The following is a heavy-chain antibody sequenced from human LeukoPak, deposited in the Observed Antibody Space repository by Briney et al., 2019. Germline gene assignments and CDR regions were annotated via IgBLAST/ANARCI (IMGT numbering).Heavy chain of an antibody. CDR1: GFTFSSYA. J-gene: IGHJ4*02. Sequence: PGGPLRLSCAASGFTFSSYAMHWVRQAPGKGLEWVAVISYDGSNKYYADSVKGRFTISRDNSKNTLYLQMNSLRAEDTAVYYCARDPTYNNHSKNRKGGDYWGQGTLVTVSS. CDR3: ARDPTYNNHSKNRKGGDY. V-gene: IGHV3-30*04. D-gene: IGHD3-10*01. CDR2: ISYDGSNK.